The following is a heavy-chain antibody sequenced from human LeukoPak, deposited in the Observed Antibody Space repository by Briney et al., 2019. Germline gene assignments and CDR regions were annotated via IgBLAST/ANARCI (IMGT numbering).Heavy chain of an antibody. V-gene: IGHV3-23*01. CDR1: GFTFSSYA. Sequence: PGGSLRLSCAASGFTFSSYAMSWVRQAPGKGLEWVSAISGSGGSTYYADSVKGRFTISRDNSKNTLYLQMNSLRAEDTTVYYCASSVAAAPSVYWGQGTLVTVSS. D-gene: IGHD6-13*01. CDR3: ASSVAAAPSVY. J-gene: IGHJ4*02. CDR2: ISGSGGST.